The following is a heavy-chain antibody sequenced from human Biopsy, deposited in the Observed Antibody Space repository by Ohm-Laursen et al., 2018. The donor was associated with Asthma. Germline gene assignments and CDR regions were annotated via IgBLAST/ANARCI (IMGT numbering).Heavy chain of an antibody. CDR2: MNTNTGNP. J-gene: IGHJ6*02. Sequence: GASVKVSCKASGYTLTSYGMNWVRQAPGQGLEWMGWMNTNTGNPTYAQGFTGRFVFSLDTSVSTAYLQISSLKAGDTAVYYCARRYNWNGMDVWGQGTTVTVSS. V-gene: IGHV7-4-1*02. CDR1: GYTLTSYG. CDR3: ARRYNWNGMDV. D-gene: IGHD1-20*01.